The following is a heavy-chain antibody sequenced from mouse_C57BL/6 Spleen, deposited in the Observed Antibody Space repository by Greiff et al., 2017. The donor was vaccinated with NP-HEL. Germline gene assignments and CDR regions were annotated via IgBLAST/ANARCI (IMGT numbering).Heavy chain of an antibody. D-gene: IGHD1-1*01. Sequence: QVQLQQSGAELVKPGASVKISCKASGYAFSSYWMNGVKQRPGRGLEWIGQIYPGDGDTNKNGKFKGKATLTSDKSSSTAYMQLSSLTSEDSAVYFCARGGLYYGSRYYFDYWGQGTTLTVSS. CDR3: ARGGLYYGSRYYFDY. V-gene: IGHV1-80*01. CDR2: IYPGDGDT. J-gene: IGHJ2*01. CDR1: GYAFSSYW.